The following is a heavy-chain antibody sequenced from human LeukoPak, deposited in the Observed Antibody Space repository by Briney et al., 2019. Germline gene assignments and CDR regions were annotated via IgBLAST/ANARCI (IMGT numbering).Heavy chain of an antibody. CDR1: GYSINSGFY. CDR3: ARDAHCTGVSCYSPYNWFDP. J-gene: IGHJ5*02. V-gene: IGHV4-38-2*02. CDR2: IYSSGST. Sequence: SETLSLTCTVSGYSINSGFYWGWIRQPPGKGLEWIGSIYSSGSTFYNPSLKSRVTISVDTSKNQVSLKLRSVTAADTAAYYCARDAHCTGVSCYSPYNWFDPWGQGTLVTVSS. D-gene: IGHD2-15*01.